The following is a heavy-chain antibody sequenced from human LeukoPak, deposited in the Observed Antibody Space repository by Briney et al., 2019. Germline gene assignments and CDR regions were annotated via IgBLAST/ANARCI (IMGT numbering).Heavy chain of an antibody. CDR2: INPNSGGT. CDR1: GYTFTGCY. J-gene: IGHJ3*02. CDR3: AAVAGLGNAFDI. Sequence: ASVKVPCKASGYTFTGCYMHWVRQAPGQGLEWMGWINPNSGGTNYAQKFQGRVTMTRDTSISTAYMELSRLRSDDTAVYYCAAVAGLGNAFDIWGQGTMVTVSS. D-gene: IGHD6-19*01. V-gene: IGHV1-2*02.